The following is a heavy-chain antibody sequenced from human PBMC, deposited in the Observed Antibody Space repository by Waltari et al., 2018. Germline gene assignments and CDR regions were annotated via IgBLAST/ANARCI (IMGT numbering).Heavy chain of an antibody. CDR1: GFTFSSYG. CDR3: AKERGYTRSPFDY. Sequence: QVQLVESGGGVVQPGRSLRLSCAASGFTFSSYGMHWVRQAPGKGREWVAGIWYDGSNKYYADSVKGRFTISRDNSKNTLYLQMNSLRAEDTAMYYCAKERGYTRSPFDYWGQGTLVTVSS. D-gene: IGHD3-3*01. CDR2: IWYDGSNK. V-gene: IGHV3-30*18. J-gene: IGHJ4*02.